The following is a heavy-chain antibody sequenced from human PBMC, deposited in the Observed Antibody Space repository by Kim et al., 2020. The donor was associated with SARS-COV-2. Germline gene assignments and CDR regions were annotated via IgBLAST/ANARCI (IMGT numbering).Heavy chain of an antibody. Sequence: GGSLRLSCAASGFTFSIYAMSWVRQAPGKGLEWVSTISGSGGSTYYADSVKGRVTISRDNSKNTLYLQMNSLRVEDTAVFYCAKDLRDLVQYCQHWGQGTLVTVSS. J-gene: IGHJ1*01. CDR1: GFTFSIYA. CDR2: ISGSGGST. V-gene: IGHV3-23*01. CDR3: AKDLRDLVQYCQH.